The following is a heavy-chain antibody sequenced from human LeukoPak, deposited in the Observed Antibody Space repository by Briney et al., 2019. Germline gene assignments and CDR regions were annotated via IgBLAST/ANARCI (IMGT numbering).Heavy chain of an antibody. CDR1: GFTFRNYW. Sequence: GGSLRLSCAASGFTFRNYWMSWIRQAPGRGLEWVANIKLDGTQKNYIQSVRGRFTISRDNARNFPYLQLSSLRAEDTAVYYCTRDFWTDYWGQGTLVTVSS. CDR2: IKLDGTQK. D-gene: IGHD3/OR15-3a*01. J-gene: IGHJ4*02. CDR3: TRDFWTDY. V-gene: IGHV3-7*01.